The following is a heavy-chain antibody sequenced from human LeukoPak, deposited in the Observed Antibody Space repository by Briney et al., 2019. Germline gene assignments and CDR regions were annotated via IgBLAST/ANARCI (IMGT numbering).Heavy chain of an antibody. J-gene: IGHJ5*02. CDR1: GFSFSNYE. Sequence: GGSLRLSCAASGFSFSNYEVNWVRQAPGKGLEWISYITASSTTIYYADSVKGRFTISRDNAKNSLYLQMNGPRGEDTAVYYCAKGPGARGHFNWFDPWGQGTLVTVSS. CDR2: ITASSTTI. V-gene: IGHV3-48*03. D-gene: IGHD5-12*01. CDR3: AKGPGARGHFNWFDP.